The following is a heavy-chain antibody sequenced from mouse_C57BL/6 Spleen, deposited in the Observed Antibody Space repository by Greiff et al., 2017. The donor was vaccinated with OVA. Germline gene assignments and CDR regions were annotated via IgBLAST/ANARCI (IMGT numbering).Heavy chain of an antibody. Sequence: VQLQQPGAELVRPGSSVKLSCKASGYTFTSYWMHWVKQRPIQGLEWIGNIDPSDSETHYNQKFKDKATLTVDKSSSTAYMQLSSLTSEDSAVYYCARSGAGTRGFDYWGQGTTLTVSS. CDR3: ARSGAGTRGFDY. D-gene: IGHD4-1*01. V-gene: IGHV1-52*01. CDR2: IDPSDSET. CDR1: GYTFTSYW. J-gene: IGHJ2*01.